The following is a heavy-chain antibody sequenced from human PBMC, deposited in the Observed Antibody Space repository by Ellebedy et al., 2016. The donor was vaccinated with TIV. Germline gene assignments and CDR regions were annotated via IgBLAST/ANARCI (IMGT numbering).Heavy chain of an antibody. V-gene: IGHV6-1*01. CDR2: AYYSSKWLN. CDR3: AKKPSWCWSCLDV. CDR1: GDSVSDSSTT. J-gene: IGHJ6*02. Sequence: MPSETLSLTCAISGDSVSDSSTTWNWIRQSPSRGLEWLGRAYYSSKWLNDYAVSVKGRIRISPDTSKHQISLQLASVTPEDTAVYYCAKKPSWCWSCLDVWGQGTTVTVSS. D-gene: IGHD3-3*01.